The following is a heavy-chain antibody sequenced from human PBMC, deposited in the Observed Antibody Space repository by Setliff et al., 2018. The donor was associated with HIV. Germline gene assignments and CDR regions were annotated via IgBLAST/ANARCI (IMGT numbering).Heavy chain of an antibody. J-gene: IGHJ4*01. Sequence: GASVKVSCKASGYNFITFGINWARQAPGQGLEWMGRISTYSGKTDYAEKFQGRLTMTMDTSTRTVFMELRSLTLDDTSVYYCARGSAPNIVVAASLDIWGQGTLVTVSS. V-gene: IGHV1-18*01. D-gene: IGHD6-19*01. CDR3: ARGSAPNIVVAASLDI. CDR1: GYNFITFG. CDR2: ISTYSGKT.